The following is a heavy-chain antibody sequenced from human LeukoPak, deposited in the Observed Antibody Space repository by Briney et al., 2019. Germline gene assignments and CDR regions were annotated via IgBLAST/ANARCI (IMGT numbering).Heavy chain of an antibody. CDR2: VDPEDGRT. D-gene: IGHD2-8*01. Sequence: ASVKISCTASGYTFLHYHMHWVRQAPGKALECMGRVDPEDGRTIYAERFRDRVTITADRSTDTVYLEVTRLNSDDTAVYFCSTAAMLSTAFYSDNWGQGTLVTVSS. J-gene: IGHJ4*02. CDR1: GYTFLHYH. CDR3: STAAMLSTAFYSDN. V-gene: IGHV1-69-2*01.